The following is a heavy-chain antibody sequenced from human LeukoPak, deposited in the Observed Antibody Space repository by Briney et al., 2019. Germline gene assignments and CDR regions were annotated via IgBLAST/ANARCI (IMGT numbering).Heavy chain of an antibody. CDR3: ARDGYDLDTPMVSTIFDC. J-gene: IGHJ4*02. Sequence: PSETLSLTCTVSGGSFSTYYWSWIRQPPGKGLEWIGYIYYTGTTNYNPSLKSRVTISVDTSKNQFSLNLSSVTAEDTAVYYCARDGYDLDTPMVSTIFDCWGQGTLVTVSS. V-gene: IGHV4-59*01. CDR2: IYYTGTT. D-gene: IGHD5-18*01. CDR1: GGSFSTYY.